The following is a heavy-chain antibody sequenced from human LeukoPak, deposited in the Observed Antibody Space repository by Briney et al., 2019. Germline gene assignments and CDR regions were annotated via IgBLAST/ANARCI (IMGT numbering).Heavy chain of an antibody. CDR3: ARRMGTITYAFDI. CDR2: ISYSGST. CDR1: GGSISSYY. V-gene: IGHV4-59*01. J-gene: IGHJ3*02. Sequence: SETLSLTCTVSGGSISSYYWNWIRQPPGKGLEWIGCISYSGSTNYNPSLKSRVTISIDTSNNQFSLNLTSVTAADTAVYYCARRMGTITYAFDIWGQGTMVTVSS. D-gene: IGHD5-24*01.